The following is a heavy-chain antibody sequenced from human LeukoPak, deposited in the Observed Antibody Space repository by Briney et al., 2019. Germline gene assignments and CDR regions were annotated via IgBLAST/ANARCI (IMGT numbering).Heavy chain of an antibody. Sequence: GGSLRLSCAASEXRFSSYAMHWVRQAPGKGHEWVAVISYDGNDEYYADSVKGRFTISRDNSKNFVYLQMNSLKTEDTAVYYCVRPPVGYGGNAFESWGQGTLVTVSS. CDR2: ISYDGNDE. CDR3: VRPPVGYGGNAFES. D-gene: IGHD4/OR15-4a*01. J-gene: IGHJ4*02. V-gene: IGHV3-30*03. CDR1: EXRFSSYA.